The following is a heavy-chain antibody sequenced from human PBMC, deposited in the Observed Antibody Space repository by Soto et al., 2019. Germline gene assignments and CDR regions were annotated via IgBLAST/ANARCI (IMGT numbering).Heavy chain of an antibody. V-gene: IGHV4-34*01. D-gene: IGHD2-8*01. CDR1: GGSFSGYY. CDR3: ARVRSYCTNGVCYHNYYYMDV. CDR2: INHSGST. Sequence: QVQLQQWGAGLLKPSETLSLTCAVYGGSFSGYYWSWIRQPPGKGLEWIGEINHSGSTNYNPSLKSRVTISVDASKNRFSLKLSSVTAADTAVYYCARVRSYCTNGVCYHNYYYMDVWGKGTTVTVSS. J-gene: IGHJ6*03.